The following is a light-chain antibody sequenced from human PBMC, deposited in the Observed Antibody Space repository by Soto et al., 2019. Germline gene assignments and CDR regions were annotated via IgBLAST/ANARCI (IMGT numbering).Light chain of an antibody. J-gene: IGKJ2*01. CDR3: MQRIESPYT. CDR1: QSLLDSDDGNTY. V-gene: IGKV2-40*01. Sequence: DIVMTQTPLSLPVTPGEPASISCRSSQSLLDSDDGNTYLDWYLQKPGQSPQLLIYTLSNRASGVPDRFSGSGSGTDFTLKISRVEAEDVGVYYCMQRIESPYTFGQGTKLEIK. CDR2: TLS.